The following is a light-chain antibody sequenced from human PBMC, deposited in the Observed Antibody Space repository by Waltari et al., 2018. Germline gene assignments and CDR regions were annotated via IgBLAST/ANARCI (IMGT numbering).Light chain of an antibody. CDR2: GAS. J-gene: IGKJ4*01. CDR3: LQYNKWPALT. V-gene: IGKV3-15*01. CDR1: QNLSTN. Sequence: IEMTQSPATLSLSQGERAALSYRAIQNLSTNLAWYQQKPGQDPRLLIYGASTRATGVPGRFSGSGSGIELTVTVSSLQPEDFAVYYCLQYNKWPALTFGGGTKVEIK.